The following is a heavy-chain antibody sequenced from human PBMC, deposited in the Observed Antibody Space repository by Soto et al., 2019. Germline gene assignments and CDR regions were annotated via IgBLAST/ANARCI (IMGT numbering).Heavy chain of an antibody. D-gene: IGHD1-26*01. CDR2: IWYDGSNK. CDR3: ARRSGKYSGSYYVKYTDAFDI. J-gene: IGHJ3*02. V-gene: IGHV3-33*01. CDR1: GFTFSSYG. Sequence: QVQLVESGGGVVQPGRSLRLSCAASGFTFSSYGMHWVRQAPGKWLEWVAVIWYDGSNKYYADSVKGRFTISRYNSKNPLYLQMNSLRAEDTALYYCARRSGKYSGSYYVKYTDAFDIWGQGTMVTVSS.